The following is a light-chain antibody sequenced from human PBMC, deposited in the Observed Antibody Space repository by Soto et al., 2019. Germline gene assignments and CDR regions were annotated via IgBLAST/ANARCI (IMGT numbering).Light chain of an antibody. CDR2: GAS. J-gene: IGKJ1*01. Sequence: ENVLTQSPDTLSLSPGERATLSCRASQSVSSTYLAWYQQKPGQAPRLLIFGASTRATGIPDRFSGSGSGTDFTLTISRLEPDDFAVYYCQHYGSPSWTFGQGTKVDIK. V-gene: IGKV3-20*01. CDR3: QHYGSPSWT. CDR1: QSVSSTY.